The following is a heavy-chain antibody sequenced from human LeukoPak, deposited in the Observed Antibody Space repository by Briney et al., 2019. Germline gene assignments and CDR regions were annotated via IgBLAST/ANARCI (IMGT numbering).Heavy chain of an antibody. J-gene: IGHJ4*02. D-gene: IGHD5-18*01. V-gene: IGHV3-30*03. CDR3: ARGTRGYSYGAPFDY. CDR1: GFTFSSYG. CDR2: ISYDASNY. Sequence: PGRSLRLSCAASGFTFSSYGMHWVRQAPGKGQEWVAIISYDASNYYYADSVRGRFTISRDISKNTLYLQMNSLGTEDTAVYYCARGTRGYSYGAPFDYWGQGTLVTVSS.